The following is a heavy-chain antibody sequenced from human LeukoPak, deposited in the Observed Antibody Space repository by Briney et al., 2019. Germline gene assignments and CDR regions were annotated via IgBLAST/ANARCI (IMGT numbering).Heavy chain of an antibody. D-gene: IGHD3-3*01. CDR1: GFTFSSYA. J-gene: IGHJ4*02. V-gene: IGHV3-23*01. CDR3: ARDRGTYYDFWSGLY. Sequence: PGGSLRLSCAASGFTFSSYAMSWVRQAPGKGLEWVSAISGSGGSTYYADSVKGRFTISRDNAKNSLFLQMNSLRAEDTAVYYCARDRGTYYDFWSGLYWGQGTLVTVSS. CDR2: ISGSGGST.